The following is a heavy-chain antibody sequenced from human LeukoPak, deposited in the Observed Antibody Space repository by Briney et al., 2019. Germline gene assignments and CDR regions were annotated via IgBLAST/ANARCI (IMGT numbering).Heavy chain of an antibody. CDR1: GGSISSYY. D-gene: IGHD3-9*01. CDR2: IYYSGST. V-gene: IGHV4-59*01. CDR3: ARVSGEYFDKYYFDY. Sequence: PSETLSLTCAVYGGSISSYYWSWIRQPPGKGLEWIGYIYYSGSTNYNPSLKSRVTISVDTSKNQFSLKLSSVTAADTAVYYCARVSGEYFDKYYFDYWGQGTLVTVSS. J-gene: IGHJ4*02.